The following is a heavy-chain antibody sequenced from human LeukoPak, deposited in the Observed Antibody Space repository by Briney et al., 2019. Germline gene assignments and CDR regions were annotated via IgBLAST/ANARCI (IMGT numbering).Heavy chain of an antibody. CDR3: GGGGDGQRGGFDI. CDR2: IYYSGST. V-gene: IGHV4-59*01. J-gene: IGHJ3*02. Sequence: SENLSLTCTVSGGSISSYYWSWIRQPPGKGLEWIGYIYYSGSTNYNPSLKSRVTISVDTSKNQFSLKLSSVTAADTAVYYCGGGGDGQRGGFDIWGQGTMVTVSS. D-gene: IGHD3-16*01. CDR1: GGSISSYY.